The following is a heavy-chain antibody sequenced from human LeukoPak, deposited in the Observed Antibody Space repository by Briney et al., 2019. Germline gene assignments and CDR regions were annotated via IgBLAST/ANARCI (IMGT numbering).Heavy chain of an antibody. D-gene: IGHD2-15*01. CDR3: ARDSHVVVVAARGFDY. CDR2: IYHSGST. V-gene: IGHV4-4*02. J-gene: IGHJ4*02. CDR1: GGSISSSNW. Sequence: SETLSLTCAVSGGSISSSNWWSWVRQPPGKGLEWIGEIYHSGSTNYNPSLKSRVTISVDKSKNQFSLKLSSVTAADTAVYYCARDSHVVVVAARGFDYWGQGTLVTVSS.